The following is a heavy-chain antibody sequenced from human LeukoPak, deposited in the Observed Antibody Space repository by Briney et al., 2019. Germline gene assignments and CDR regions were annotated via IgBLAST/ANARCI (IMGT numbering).Heavy chain of an antibody. CDR1: GGSISSGSYY. J-gene: IGHJ3*02. V-gene: IGHV4-61*02. CDR2: IYTSGST. D-gene: IGHD7-27*01. CDR3: ARDHSGDLTFDI. Sequence: PSETLSLTCTVSGGSISSGSYYWSWIRQPAGKGLEWIGRIYTSGSTNYNPSLKSRVTISVDTSKNQFSLKLSSVTAADTAVYYCARDHSGDLTFDIWGQGTMVTVSS.